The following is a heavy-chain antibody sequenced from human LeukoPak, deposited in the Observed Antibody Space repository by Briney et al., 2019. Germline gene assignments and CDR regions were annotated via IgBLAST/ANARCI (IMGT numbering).Heavy chain of an antibody. J-gene: IGHJ2*01. D-gene: IGHD2-2*01. CDR3: ARISRYCSSTSCYPWYFDL. V-gene: IGHV5-51*03. Sequence: GESLKISCKGSGYSFTSYWIGWVRQMPGKGLEWMGIIYPGDSDTRYSPSFQGQVTISADKSISTAYLQWSSLKASDTAMYYCARISRYCSSTSCYPWYFDLWGRGTLVTVSS. CDR2: IYPGDSDT. CDR1: GYSFTSYW.